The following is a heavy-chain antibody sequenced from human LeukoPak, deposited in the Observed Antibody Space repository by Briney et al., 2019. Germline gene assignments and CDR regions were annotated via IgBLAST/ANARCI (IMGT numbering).Heavy chain of an antibody. V-gene: IGHV4-4*02. J-gene: IGHJ4*02. CDR1: GFTFYNYA. D-gene: IGHD3-10*01. CDR2: INHSGST. Sequence: GSLRLSCTASGFTFYNYAMNWVRQPPGKGLEWIGEINHSGSTNYNPSLKSRVTISVDKSKNQFSLKLSPVTAADTAVYYCARDIGYGSGSYYPLDYWGQGTLVTVSS. CDR3: ARDIGYGSGSYYPLDY.